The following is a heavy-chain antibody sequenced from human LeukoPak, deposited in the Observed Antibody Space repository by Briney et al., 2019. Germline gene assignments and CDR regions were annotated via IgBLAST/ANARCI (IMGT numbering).Heavy chain of an antibody. V-gene: IGHV1-69*05. J-gene: IGHJ4*02. D-gene: IGHD3-22*01. CDR1: GGTFSSYA. CDR3: ARGACDSSGYHNY. Sequence: ASVKVSCKASGGTFSSYAICWVRQAPGQGLEWMGRIIPIFGTADYAQKFQGRVTITTDESTSTAYMELSSLRSEDTVVYYCARGACDSSGYHNYWGQGTLVTVSS. CDR2: IIPIFGTA.